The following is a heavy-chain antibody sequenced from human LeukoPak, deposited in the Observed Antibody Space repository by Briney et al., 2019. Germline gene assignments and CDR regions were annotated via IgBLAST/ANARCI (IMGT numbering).Heavy chain of an antibody. D-gene: IGHD4-23*01. J-gene: IGHJ4*02. V-gene: IGHV3-15*01. CDR2: LKGRSDGGTI. CDR1: GGSFSGYY. CDR3: TTGLGNSDHDY. Sequence: ETLSLTCAVYGGSFSGYYWSWIRQAPGKGLEWVGRLKGRSDGGTIDYAAPVKGRFTISRDDSQSTLFLQLDSLKTEDTAVYYCTTGLGNSDHDYWGQGTLVTVSS.